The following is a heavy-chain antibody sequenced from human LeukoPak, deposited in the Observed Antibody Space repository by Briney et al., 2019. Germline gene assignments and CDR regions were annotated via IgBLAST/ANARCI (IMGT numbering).Heavy chain of an antibody. Sequence: PSETLSLTCTVSGGSISTNYWSWIRQPPRKGLEWIGYIHYRGSTNYNPSLKSRVTISVDTSKNQFSLRLSSVTAADTAVYYCAREVGGWLNAWGQGTLVTVSS. CDR3: AREVGGWLNA. CDR1: GGSISTNY. CDR2: IHYRGST. J-gene: IGHJ4*02. V-gene: IGHV4-59*01. D-gene: IGHD3-22*01.